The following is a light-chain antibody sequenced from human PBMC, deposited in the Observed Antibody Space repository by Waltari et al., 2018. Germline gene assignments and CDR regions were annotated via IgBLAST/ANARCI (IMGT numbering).Light chain of an antibody. CDR1: SSDVGAYNH. J-gene: IGLJ3*02. CDR2: CVA. CDR3: TSYTSSSTWV. Sequence: QSALTQPASVSGFPGQSITISCTGASSDVGAYNHVSWYQQHPGKAPKLSIYCVANRPSGVSNRFSCSKSGNTASLTSSVLQAEDEADYYCTSYTSSSTWVFGGGSKLTVL. V-gene: IGLV2-14*03.